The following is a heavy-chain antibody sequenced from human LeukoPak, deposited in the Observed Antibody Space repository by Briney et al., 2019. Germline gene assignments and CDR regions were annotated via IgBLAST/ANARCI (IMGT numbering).Heavy chain of an antibody. CDR3: ARERGYP. CDR2: ISYDGSNK. J-gene: IGHJ5*02. CDR1: GFTFSSYA. V-gene: IGHV3-30-3*01. Sequence: GRSLRLSCAASGFTFSSYAMHWVRQAPGKGLEWVAVISYDGSNKYYADSVKGRFTISRDNSKNTLYLQMNSLRAEDTALYYCARERGYPWGQGTLVTVSS. D-gene: IGHD5-12*01.